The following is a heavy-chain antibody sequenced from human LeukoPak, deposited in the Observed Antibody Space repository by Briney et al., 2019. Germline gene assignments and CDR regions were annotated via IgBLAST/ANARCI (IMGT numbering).Heavy chain of an antibody. J-gene: IGHJ4*02. V-gene: IGHV3-74*01. D-gene: IGHD5-18*01. CDR3: ARDGYSFGHVFDY. Sequence: GDSLRLSCAAPGFTFSRYWTRWVRHPPGKGQGLVSRIRGDGSSTSVAASVKGRFTISRENAKNTLYLQMNSLRAVDTAVYYCARDGYSFGHVFDYWGQGTLVTVSS. CDR1: GFTFSRYW. CDR2: IRGDGSST.